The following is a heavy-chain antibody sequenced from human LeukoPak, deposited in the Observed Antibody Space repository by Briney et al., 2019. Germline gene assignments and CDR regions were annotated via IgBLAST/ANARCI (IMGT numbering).Heavy chain of an antibody. CDR3: ARGSGTYYYDSGGYLNWFDP. Sequence: SETLSLTCTVSGGSISSSSYYWGWIRQPPGKGLECIGSIYYSGSTYYNPSLKSRVTISVDTSRNQFSLKLNSVTAADTAVYYCARGSGTYYYDSGGYLNWFDPWGQGILVTVSS. CDR1: GGSISSSSYY. CDR2: IYYSGST. D-gene: IGHD3-22*01. V-gene: IGHV4-39*01. J-gene: IGHJ5*02.